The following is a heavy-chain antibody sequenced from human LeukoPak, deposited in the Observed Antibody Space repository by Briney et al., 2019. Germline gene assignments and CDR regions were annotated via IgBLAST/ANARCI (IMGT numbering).Heavy chain of an antibody. CDR1: GFTFSNYA. D-gene: IGHD3-22*01. J-gene: IGHJ4*02. CDR2: ISGSGSST. V-gene: IGHV3-23*01. Sequence: GGSLRLSCAASGFTFSNYAMSWVRQAPGKRLEWVSGISGSGSSTYYADSVKGRFTISRDNSKNTLYLQMNSLRAEDTAVYYCASHYYDSSGKTGPFDYWGQGTLVTVSS. CDR3: ASHYYDSSGKTGPFDY.